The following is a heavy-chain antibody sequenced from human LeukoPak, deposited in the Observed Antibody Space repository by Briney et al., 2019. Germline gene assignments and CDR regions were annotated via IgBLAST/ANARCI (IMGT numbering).Heavy chain of an antibody. Sequence: ASVKVSCKASGYTFTGYYMHWVRQAPGQGLEWMGWINPNSGGTNYAQKFQGRVTMTRDTSISTAYMELSRLRSDDTAVYDCARAPSLVFQDSSWYIYWGQGTLVTVSS. CDR2: INPNSGGT. D-gene: IGHD6-13*01. CDR3: ARAPSLVFQDSSWYIY. J-gene: IGHJ4*02. V-gene: IGHV1-2*02. CDR1: GYTFTGYY.